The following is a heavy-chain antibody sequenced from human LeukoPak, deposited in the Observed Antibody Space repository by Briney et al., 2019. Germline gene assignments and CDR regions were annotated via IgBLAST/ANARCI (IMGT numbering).Heavy chain of an antibody. J-gene: IGHJ4*02. CDR3: ARANVTHTYYLDY. CDR1: GGSFSGYY. CDR2: INHSGST. V-gene: IGHV4-34*01. D-gene: IGHD4/OR15-4a*01. Sequence: PSETLSLTCAVYGGSFSGYYWSWIRQPPGKGLEWIAEINHSGSTNYNPSLKSRVTISVDTSKNQFSLKLSSVTAADTAVYYCARANVTHTYYLDYWGQGTLVTVSS.